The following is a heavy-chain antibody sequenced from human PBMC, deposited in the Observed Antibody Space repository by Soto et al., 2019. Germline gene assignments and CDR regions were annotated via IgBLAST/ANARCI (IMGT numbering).Heavy chain of an antibody. V-gene: IGHV1-18*01. Sequence: GASVKVSCKASGYTFTSYGISWVRQAPGQGLEWMGWISAYNGSTYYADSVKGRFTISRHNSKNTLYLQMNSLRAEDTAVYYCAREGRGDYGAFDIWGQGTMVTVSS. CDR2: ISAYNGST. CDR1: GYTFTSYG. CDR3: AREGRGDYGAFDI. D-gene: IGHD4-17*01. J-gene: IGHJ3*02.